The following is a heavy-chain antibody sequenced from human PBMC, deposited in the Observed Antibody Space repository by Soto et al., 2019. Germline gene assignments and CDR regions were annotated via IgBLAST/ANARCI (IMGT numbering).Heavy chain of an antibody. CDR3: ARDNTGVVGVDY. D-gene: IGHD3-3*01. J-gene: IGHJ4*02. Sequence: QVQLLQSGAEVKKPGASVKVSCKTSGYTFSSYGINWVRQAPGQGLEWMGWITVYNGNTQYAQKFQDRVTMTTDTSTSTAYMELRSLRSDDTAVYYCARDNTGVVGVDYWGQGTLVTVSS. CDR2: ITVYNGNT. V-gene: IGHV1-18*01. CDR1: GYTFSSYG.